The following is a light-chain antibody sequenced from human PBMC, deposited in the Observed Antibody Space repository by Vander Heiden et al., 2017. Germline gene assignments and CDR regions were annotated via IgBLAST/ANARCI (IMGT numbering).Light chain of an antibody. J-gene: IGLJ2*01. V-gene: IGLV1-51*01. Sequence: QSVLTQPPSVSPAPGPKVTISCSGSNSNVGNNYVSWYQHLPGTAPKLLIYDNNKRPSGIPDRFSGSKSGTSATLGITGLQTGDEADYYCGTWDSSLSAVVFGGGSKLTVL. CDR3: GTWDSSLSAVV. CDR1: NSNVGNNY. CDR2: DNN.